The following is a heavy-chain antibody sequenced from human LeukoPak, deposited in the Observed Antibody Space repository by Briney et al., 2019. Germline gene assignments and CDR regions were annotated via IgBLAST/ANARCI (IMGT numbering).Heavy chain of an antibody. CDR3: ARERIAAAGRYYYYYYMDV. D-gene: IGHD6-13*01. J-gene: IGHJ6*03. CDR2: IKQDGSEK. Sequence: GGSLRLSCAASGFTFSSYWMSWVRQAPGKGLEWVANIKQDGSEKYYVDSVKGRFTISRDNAKNSLYLQMNSLRAEDTAVYYCARERIAAAGRYYYYYYMDVRGKGTTVTISS. V-gene: IGHV3-7*01. CDR1: GFTFSSYW.